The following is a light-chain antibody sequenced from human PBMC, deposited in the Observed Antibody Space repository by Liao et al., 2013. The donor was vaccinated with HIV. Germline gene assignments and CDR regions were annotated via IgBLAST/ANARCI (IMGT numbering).Light chain of an antibody. CDR2: QNS. CDR3: QVWDSSLYV. Sequence: SYELTQPPSVSVSPGQTASITCSGDKLGNKYACWYQQKPGQSPVLVIYQNSKRPSGIPERFSGSNSGNTATLTISGSQAMDEADYYCQVWDSSLYVFGTGTKVTVL. CDR1: KLGNKY. J-gene: IGLJ1*01. V-gene: IGLV3-1*01.